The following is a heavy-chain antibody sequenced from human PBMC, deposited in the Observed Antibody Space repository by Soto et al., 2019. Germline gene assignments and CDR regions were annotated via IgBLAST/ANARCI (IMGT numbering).Heavy chain of an antibody. J-gene: IGHJ6*02. Sequence: QVQLQEAGPGLVTPSETLSLTCTLSGGSVRSDDSYGSWIRQDPGKGLEWIGYIHYSRGTNYNPSLKSRVSISVATSKNQFSLNMTAATAADSAVDYCSRERGYGFWTGYDGMDVWGQGTTVNVSS. D-gene: IGHD3-3*01. V-gene: IGHV4-61*08. CDR2: IHYSRGT. CDR3: SRERGYGFWTGYDGMDV. CDR1: GGSVRSDDSY.